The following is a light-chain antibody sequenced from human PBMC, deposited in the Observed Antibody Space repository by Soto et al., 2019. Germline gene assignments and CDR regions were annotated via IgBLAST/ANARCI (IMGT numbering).Light chain of an antibody. CDR2: GAS. V-gene: IGKV3-20*01. Sequence: EIVLTQSPDTLSLSPGEGVTLSCRASETDRDYLAWHQQQPGQAPRLLIFGASTRASGIPDRFSGSGSGTYFTLTINRLEPDDFVVYYCQQYDTSPYTFGQGTKLEIK. CDR3: QQYDTSPYT. J-gene: IGKJ2*01. CDR1: ETDRDY.